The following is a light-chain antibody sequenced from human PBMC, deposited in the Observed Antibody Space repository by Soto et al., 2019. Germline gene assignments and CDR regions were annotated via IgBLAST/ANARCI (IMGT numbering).Light chain of an antibody. CDR2: GAS. J-gene: IGKJ3*01. Sequence: EIVMTQSPATLSVSPGERATLSCRASQSVSSNLAWYQQKPGQAPRLLIYGASTRATGIPARFSGSGSGTDFTLTISSLQAEDVAVYYCQQYYSIPYFGPGTKVDIK. CDR1: QSVSSN. CDR3: QQYYSIPY. V-gene: IGKV3-15*01.